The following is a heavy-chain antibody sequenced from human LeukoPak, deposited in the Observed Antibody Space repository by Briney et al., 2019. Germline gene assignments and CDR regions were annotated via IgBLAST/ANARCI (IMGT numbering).Heavy chain of an antibody. D-gene: IGHD5-12*01. V-gene: IGHV4-59*01. CDR3: ARTYSNSGLEYFDF. J-gene: IGHJ4*02. CDR1: GGSLSSYC. CDR2: IYYSGST. Sequence: SETLSLTCTVSGGSLSSYCWNWIRQPPGKGLEWIGYIYYSGSTNYNPSLKSRVTISVDTSKNQFSLKLSSVTAADTAVYYCARTYSNSGLEYFDFWGQGTLVTVSS.